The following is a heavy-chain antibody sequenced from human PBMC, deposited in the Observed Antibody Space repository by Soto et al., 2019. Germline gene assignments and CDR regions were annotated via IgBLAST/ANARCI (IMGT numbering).Heavy chain of an antibody. V-gene: IGHV4-34*01. CDR3: ARGGVDMIRAITGKRTWLDP. CDR2: INRIGSA. Sequence: QVQLQQWGDGLLKPSETLSLTCAVYGGSFSSYYWNWIRQSPGKGLEWIGDINRIGSANYNPSLTGLVTMSDDSSKNQFYLRLTSVTAADTAMYYCARGGVDMIRAITGKRTWLDPWGQGTLVIVS. D-gene: IGHD3-10*01. J-gene: IGHJ5*02. CDR1: GGSFSSYY.